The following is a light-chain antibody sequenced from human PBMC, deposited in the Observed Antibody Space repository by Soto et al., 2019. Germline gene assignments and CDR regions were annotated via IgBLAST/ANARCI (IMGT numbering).Light chain of an antibody. CDR2: EIN. Sequence: QSALPQPPSASGSPGQSVTISCTWTSSDVGAYDYVSWYQQHPGKAPKLMSYEINKRPSGVPDRFSGSKSGNTASLTVSGLHDEDEADYYCSSFAGSNNVPYVVVTGTKVT. CDR1: SSDVGAYDY. V-gene: IGLV2-8*01. CDR3: SSFAGSNNVPYV. J-gene: IGLJ1*01.